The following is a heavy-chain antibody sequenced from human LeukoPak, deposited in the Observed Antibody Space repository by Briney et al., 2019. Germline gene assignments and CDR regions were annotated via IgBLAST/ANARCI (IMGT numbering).Heavy chain of an antibody. J-gene: IGHJ4*02. CDR3: APNWNLDY. CDR1: GLTFSSYA. V-gene: IGHV3-23*01. Sequence: GGSLRLSCVVSGLTFSSYAMSWVRQAPGKGLDWVSAISASCGSTYYADSVKGRFTISRDNSKNTVYLQLNSLRGEDTAIYYCAPNWNLDYWGQGSLVTVSS. D-gene: IGHD1-1*01. CDR2: ISASCGST.